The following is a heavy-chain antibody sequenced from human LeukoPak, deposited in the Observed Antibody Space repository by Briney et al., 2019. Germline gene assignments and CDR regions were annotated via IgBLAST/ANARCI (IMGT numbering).Heavy chain of an antibody. J-gene: IGHJ4*02. CDR3: ARDGSMAIFDY. D-gene: IGHD5-24*01. CDR1: GFTFSSYG. CDR2: IWYDGSNK. Sequence: TGGSLRLSCAASGFTFSSYGMHWVRQAPGKGLEWVAVIWYDGSNKYYADSVKGRFTISRDNAKNSLYLQMNSLRAEDTAVYYCARDGSMAIFDYWGQGTLVTVSS. V-gene: IGHV3-33*08.